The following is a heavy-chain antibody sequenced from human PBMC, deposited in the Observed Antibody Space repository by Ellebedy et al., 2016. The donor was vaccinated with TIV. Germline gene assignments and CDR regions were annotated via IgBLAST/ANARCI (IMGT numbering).Heavy chain of an antibody. CDR2: IIPVLGTT. Sequence: SVKVSXKASRNTVSSYAIGWVRQAPGQGLEWMGQIIPVLGTTNYAQKFQGRVTITADKSTSTAYMELSSLRSEDTAVYYCARVFAYSDYGMDVWGQGTTVTVSS. V-gene: IGHV1-69*06. J-gene: IGHJ6*02. CDR3: ARVFAYSDYGMDV. CDR1: RNTVSSYA. D-gene: IGHD5-12*01.